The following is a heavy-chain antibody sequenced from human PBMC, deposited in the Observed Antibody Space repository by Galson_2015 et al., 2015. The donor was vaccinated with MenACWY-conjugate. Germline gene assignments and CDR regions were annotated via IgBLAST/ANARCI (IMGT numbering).Heavy chain of an antibody. Sequence: QSGAEVKKPGESLKISCKGSGYSFSTYWIGWVRQMPGKGLEWMGLISPDDSNTRYSLAFQGQVTISADRSISTAYLQWNTLQASDTAIYYCARHPPGGRGMDVWGQGTTVTVSS. V-gene: IGHV5-51*01. CDR2: ISPDDSNT. J-gene: IGHJ6*02. CDR1: GYSFSTYW. CDR3: ARHPPGGRGMDV. D-gene: IGHD1-26*01.